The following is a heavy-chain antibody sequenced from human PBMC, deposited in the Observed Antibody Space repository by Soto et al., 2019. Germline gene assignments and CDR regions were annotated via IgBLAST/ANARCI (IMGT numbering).Heavy chain of an antibody. V-gene: IGHV3-48*04. CDR1: GFTFSSYS. J-gene: IGHJ6*02. CDR2: ISSSSSTI. D-gene: IGHD3-10*01. CDR3: ARDKYYYGSGRGTYGMDV. Sequence: GGSLRLSCAASGFTFSSYSMNWVRQAPGKGLEWVSYISSSSSTIYYADSVKGRFTISRDNAKNSLYLQMNSLRAEDTAVYYCARDKYYYGSGRGTYGMDVWGQGTTVTVSS.